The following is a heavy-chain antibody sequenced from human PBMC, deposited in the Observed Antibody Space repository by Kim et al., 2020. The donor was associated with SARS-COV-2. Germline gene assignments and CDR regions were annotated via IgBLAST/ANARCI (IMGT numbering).Heavy chain of an antibody. CDR3: ASDLNSITIFGVVIPR. V-gene: IGHV5-10-1*01. Sequence: GESLKISCKGSGYSFTSYWISWVRQMPGKGLEWMGRIDPSDSYTNYSPSFQGHVTISADKSISTAYLQWSSLKASDTAMYYCASDLNSITIFGVVIPRWGQGTLVTVSS. D-gene: IGHD3-3*01. CDR2: IDPSDSYT. CDR1: GYSFTSYW. J-gene: IGHJ4*02.